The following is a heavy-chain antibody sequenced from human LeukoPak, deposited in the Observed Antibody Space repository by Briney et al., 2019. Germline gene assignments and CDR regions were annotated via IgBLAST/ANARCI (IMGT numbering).Heavy chain of an antibody. D-gene: IGHD2-21*02. Sequence: SETLSLTCTVSGGSISSYYWSWIRQPPGKGLEWIGYIYYSGSTNYNPSLKSRVTISVDTSKNQFSLKLSSVTAADTAVYYCARGGVTTSFDYWGQGTLVTVSS. CDR1: GGSISSYY. CDR2: IYYSGST. V-gene: IGHV4-59*01. J-gene: IGHJ4*02. CDR3: ARGGVTTSFDY.